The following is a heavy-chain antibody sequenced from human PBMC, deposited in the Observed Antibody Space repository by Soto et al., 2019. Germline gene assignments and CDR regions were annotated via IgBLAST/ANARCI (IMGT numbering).Heavy chain of an antibody. D-gene: IGHD3-3*01. V-gene: IGHV3-21*01. CDR1: GFTFCSYS. Sequence: PEGSLRLPCVPAGFTFCSYSMNWVRPAPGKGLEWAASISSSSSYIYYADSVTGRFTISRDNAKNSLYLQMNSLRAEDTAVYYCARDILEWLLSSYYYYGMDFWGQGTTVTVSS. J-gene: IGHJ6*02. CDR3: ARDILEWLLSSYYYYGMDF. CDR2: ISSSSSYI.